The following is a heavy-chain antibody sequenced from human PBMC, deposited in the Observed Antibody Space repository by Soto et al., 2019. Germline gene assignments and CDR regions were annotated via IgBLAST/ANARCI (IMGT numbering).Heavy chain of an antibody. J-gene: IGHJ4*02. Sequence: GGSLRLSCAASGFTFSNSWTTWVRQAPGKGLEWVANMNQDGSEKYYEDSVKGRFTISRDNAKNSLSLQMNSLRAEDTAVYFCARDNRGTFDYWGQGALVTVSS. CDR3: ARDNRGTFDY. CDR2: MNQDGSEK. D-gene: IGHD7-27*01. CDR1: GFTFSNSW. V-gene: IGHV3-7*03.